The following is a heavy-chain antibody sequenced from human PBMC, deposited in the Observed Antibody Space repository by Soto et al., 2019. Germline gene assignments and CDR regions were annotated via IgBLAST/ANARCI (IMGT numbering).Heavy chain of an antibody. CDR3: FRENYFPYHGMDV. V-gene: IGHV3-73*01. CDR1: GFAFSGST. CDR2: IRSKANSYAT. J-gene: IGHJ6*02. D-gene: IGHD1-7*01. Sequence: PGGSLRLSCACSGFAFSGSTIHWVRQASGKGLEWVGRIRSKANSYATAYAASVKGRFIISRDDSKTTAYLQMSSLKIEDTAVYYCFRENYFPYHGMDVWGQGTTVTVSS.